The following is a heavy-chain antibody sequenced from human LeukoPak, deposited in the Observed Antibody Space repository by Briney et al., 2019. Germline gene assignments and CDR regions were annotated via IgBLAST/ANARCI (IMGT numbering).Heavy chain of an antibody. V-gene: IGHV1-2*02. CDR2: INPNSGGT. Sequence: ASVKVSCKASGYTFTGYYMHWVRQAPGQGLEWMGWINPNSGGTNYAQKFQGRLTMTRDTSISTAYMELSRLRSDDTAVYYCARTYTAMDSFDYWGQGTLVTVSS. CDR3: ARTYTAMDSFDY. D-gene: IGHD5-18*01. CDR1: GYTFTGYY. J-gene: IGHJ4*02.